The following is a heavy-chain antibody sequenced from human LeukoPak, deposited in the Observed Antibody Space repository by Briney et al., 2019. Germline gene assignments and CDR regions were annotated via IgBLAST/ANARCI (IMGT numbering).Heavy chain of an antibody. CDR1: GFIFSTNY. Sequence: PGGSLRLSCAGSGFIFSTNYMNWVRQAPGKGLEWVSILYSGGSTYYADSMKGRFTVSRDSSKNTLYLHMNSLRAEDTAVYYCARVGDHYHWYLDVWGRGTLVTASS. D-gene: IGHD3-10*01. V-gene: IGHV3-53*01. J-gene: IGHJ2*01. CDR2: LYSGGST. CDR3: ARVGDHYHWYLDV.